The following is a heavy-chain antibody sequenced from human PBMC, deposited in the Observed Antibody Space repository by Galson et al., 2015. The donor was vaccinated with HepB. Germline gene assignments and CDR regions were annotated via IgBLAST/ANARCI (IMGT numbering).Heavy chain of an antibody. CDR1: GITFSTYG. J-gene: IGHJ4*02. V-gene: IGHV3-48*01. CDR3: VTDPEGSLDFDY. Sequence: SLRLSCAVYGITFSTYGMTWIRQAPGKGLEWISHINSGSSVISYADSVKGRFTISRDNAQNAVYLQMNSLRGEDTAVYYCVTDPEGSLDFDYWGQGTLVTVSA. CDR2: INSGSSVI.